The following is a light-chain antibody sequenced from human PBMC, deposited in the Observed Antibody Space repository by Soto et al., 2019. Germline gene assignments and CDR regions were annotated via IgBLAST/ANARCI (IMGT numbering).Light chain of an antibody. CDR1: QSVVSK. CDR3: QESYNWRRST. J-gene: IGKJ4*01. Sequence: ASQSVVSKLAWYQQKPGQAPRLLIYGASTRATGIPARFSGSGSGTEFTLTISSLQSEDSAFYYCQESYNWRRSTFGGGTKVDIK. CDR2: GAS. V-gene: IGKV3-15*01.